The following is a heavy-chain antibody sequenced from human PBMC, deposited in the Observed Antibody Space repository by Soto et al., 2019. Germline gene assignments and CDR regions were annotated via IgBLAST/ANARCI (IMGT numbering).Heavy chain of an antibody. CDR2: IYYSGST. J-gene: IGHJ5*02. CDR3: ARAEYQLDNWFDP. D-gene: IGHD2-2*01. Sequence: SETLSLTCSVSGGSISSSSYYWGWIRQPPGKGLEWIGSIYYSGSTNYNPSLKSRVTISVDTSKNQFSLKLSSVTAADTAVYYCARAEYQLDNWFDPWGQGTLVTVSS. CDR1: GGSISSSSYY. V-gene: IGHV4-39*07.